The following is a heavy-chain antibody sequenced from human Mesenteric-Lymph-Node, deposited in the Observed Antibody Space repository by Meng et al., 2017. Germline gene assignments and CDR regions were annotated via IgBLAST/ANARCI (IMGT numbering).Heavy chain of an antibody. CDR3: ASFDHIPRRNYFDY. Sequence: VRLRESGPVLVDPHQPLSLTSTVSGGSMSSGSYYWSWIRQPPGKGLEWIGYIHHSGSAYYNPSLKSRVSISVDTSKNQFSLNLNSMTAADTAVYYCASFDHIPRRNYFDYWGQGTLVTVFS. CDR1: GGSMSSGSYY. J-gene: IGHJ4*02. D-gene: IGHD2-21*01. CDR2: IHHSGSA. V-gene: IGHV4-30-4*01.